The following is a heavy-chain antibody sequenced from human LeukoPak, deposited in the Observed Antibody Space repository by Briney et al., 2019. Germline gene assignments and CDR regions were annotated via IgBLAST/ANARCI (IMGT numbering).Heavy chain of an antibody. D-gene: IGHD2-15*01. Sequence: SETLSLTCTVSGGSMTSNTYYWGWIRQPPGKGLEWIGSIYYSGSTYYNSSLKSRVTISVDTSKNQFSLKLSSVTAADTAVYYCARDRLDIVVFPPSKQRRYMDVWGKGTTVTVSS. CDR2: IYYSGST. CDR3: ARDRLDIVVFPPSKQRRYMDV. CDR1: GGSMTSNTYY. V-gene: IGHV4-39*07. J-gene: IGHJ6*03.